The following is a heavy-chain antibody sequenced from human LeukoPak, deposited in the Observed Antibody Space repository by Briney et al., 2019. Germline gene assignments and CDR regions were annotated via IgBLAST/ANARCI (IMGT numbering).Heavy chain of an antibody. J-gene: IGHJ4*02. CDR3: TMYASGTIFVDY. Sequence: GASVKVSCKASGYTFTGYYIHWVRQAPGRGLEWMGLINPNSGDTKYAQKFEDRITITRDTSISTAYMELNRLRSDDTAVYYCTMYASGTIFVDYWGQGTLVIVSS. CDR2: INPNSGDT. CDR1: GYTFTGYY. V-gene: IGHV1-2*02. D-gene: IGHD3-10*01.